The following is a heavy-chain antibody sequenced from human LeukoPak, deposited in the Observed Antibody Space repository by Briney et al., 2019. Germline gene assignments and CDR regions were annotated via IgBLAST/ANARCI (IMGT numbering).Heavy chain of an antibody. D-gene: IGHD3-3*01. V-gene: IGHV4-34*01. CDR2: INHSGST. J-gene: IGHJ4*02. CDR3: ARSPPRITIFGVVSRYYFDY. Sequence: PSETLSLTCAVYGGSFSGYYWSWIRQPPGKGLEWIGEINHSGSTNYNPSLKSRVTISVDTSKNQFSLKLSSVTAADTAVYYCARSPPRITIFGVVSRYYFDYWGQGTLVTVSS. CDR1: GGSFSGYY.